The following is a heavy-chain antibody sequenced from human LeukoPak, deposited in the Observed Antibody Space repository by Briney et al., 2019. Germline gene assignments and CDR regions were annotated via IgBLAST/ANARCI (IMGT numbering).Heavy chain of an antibody. Sequence: PGGSLRLSCAASGFSFDDYAMHWVRQGPGKGLEWVSGISWKSGTVVYADSVKGRFTISRDNSENTLYLQMNSLRAEDTAVYYCAKVSWTTAARDYWGQGTLVTVSS. CDR3: AKVSWTTAARDY. D-gene: IGHD1-1*01. CDR1: GFSFDDYA. J-gene: IGHJ4*02. CDR2: ISWKSGTV. V-gene: IGHV3-9*01.